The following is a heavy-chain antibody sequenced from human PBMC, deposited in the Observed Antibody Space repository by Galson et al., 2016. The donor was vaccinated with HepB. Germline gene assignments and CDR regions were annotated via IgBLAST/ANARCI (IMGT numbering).Heavy chain of an antibody. CDR1: GGTFSSYT. V-gene: IGHV1-69*13. Sequence: SVKVSCKAPGGTFSSYTINWLRQAPGQGLEWVGGIIPIFESANITRKFQGRVTITADESTRTAYRELRNLRSGDTSISSCATEAKVPTPLPDLDYFDDWGQGTLITVSS. CDR3: ATEAKVPTPLPDLDYFDD. J-gene: IGHJ4*02. D-gene: IGHD1-14*01. CDR2: IIPIFESA.